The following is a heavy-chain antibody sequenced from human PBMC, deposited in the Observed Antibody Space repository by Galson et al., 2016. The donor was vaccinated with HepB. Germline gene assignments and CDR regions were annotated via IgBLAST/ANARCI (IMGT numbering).Heavy chain of an antibody. CDR1: GXXFSXXX. Sequence: SLRXSCAASGXXFSXXXMSXXXQAXXKGLEWVSLISGSGDXTYYAGSVRGRFIISRDNSKNTLYLQMNSLRAEDTAVYYCATVLVKAVAFDSWGXGTLVTVSS. CDR3: ATVLVKAVAFDS. V-gene: IGHV3-23*01. CDR2: ISGSGDXT. J-gene: IGHJ4*01. D-gene: IGHD6-19*01.